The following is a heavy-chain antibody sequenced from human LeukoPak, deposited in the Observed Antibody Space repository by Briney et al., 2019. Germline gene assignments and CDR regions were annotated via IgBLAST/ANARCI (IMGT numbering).Heavy chain of an antibody. CDR3: AKVLTDYYDSSGYYLNDAFDI. J-gene: IGHJ3*02. V-gene: IGHV3-23*01. D-gene: IGHD3-22*01. Sequence: ETLSLTCAVYGGSFSGYYWSWVRQAPGKGLEWVSAISGSGGSTYYADSVKGRFTISRDNSKNTLYLQMNSLRAEDTAVYYCAKVLTDYYDSSGYYLNDAFDIWGQGTMVTVSS. CDR1: GGSFSGYY. CDR2: ISGSGGST.